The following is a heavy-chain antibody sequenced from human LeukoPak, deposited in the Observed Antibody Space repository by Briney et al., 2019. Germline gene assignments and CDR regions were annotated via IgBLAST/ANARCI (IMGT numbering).Heavy chain of an antibody. V-gene: IGHV1-2*06. CDR3: ANLMTTVTVGPFDY. Sequence: ASVKVSCKASGYTFTGYYMHWVRQAPGQGLEWMGRINPNSGDTNFAQKFQGRVTMTRDTSLSTAYMELSRLRSDDTAVYYCANLMTTVTVGPFDYWGQGTLDTVSS. J-gene: IGHJ4*02. D-gene: IGHD4-17*01. CDR2: INPNSGDT. CDR1: GYTFTGYY.